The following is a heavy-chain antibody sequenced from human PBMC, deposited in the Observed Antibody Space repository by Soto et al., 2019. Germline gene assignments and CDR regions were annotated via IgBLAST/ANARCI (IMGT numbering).Heavy chain of an antibody. CDR2: ISGSGGST. CDR3: AKGPPTVTKYYYYYMDV. V-gene: IGHV3-23*01. D-gene: IGHD4-17*01. CDR1: GFTFSSYA. Sequence: GGSLRLSCAASGFTFSSYAMSWVRQAPGKGLEWVSAISGSGGSTYYADSVKGRFTISRDNSKNTLYLQMNSLRAEDTAVYYCAKGPPTVTKYYYYYMDVWGKGTTVTVSS. J-gene: IGHJ6*03.